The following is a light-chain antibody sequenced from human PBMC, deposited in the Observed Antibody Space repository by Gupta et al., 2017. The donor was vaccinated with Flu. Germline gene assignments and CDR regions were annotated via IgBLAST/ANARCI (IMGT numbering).Light chain of an antibody. CDR1: QSLLHSDGMTY. CDR3: MQSGHLRT. V-gene: IGKV2D-29*01. Sequence: DIVMTQTPLSLSVTPAQPASISCRSSQSLLHSDGMTYFFWYMQKPGHPPQLLIYEVSKRFSGVPDRFSGRGSGTDFTLNISRVEAEDVGIYYCMQSGHLRTFGQGTKVEIK. CDR2: EVS. J-gene: IGKJ1*01.